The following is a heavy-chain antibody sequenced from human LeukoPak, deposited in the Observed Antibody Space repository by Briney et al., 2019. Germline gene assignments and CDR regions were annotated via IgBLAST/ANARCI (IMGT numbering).Heavy chain of an antibody. D-gene: IGHD6-19*01. V-gene: IGHV3-33*01. CDR1: GFTFSSYG. CDR2: IWYDGSNK. Sequence: PGRSLRLSCAASGFTFSSYGMHWVRQAPGKGLEWVAVIWYDGSNKYYADSVKGRFTISRDNSKNTLYLQMNSLRAEDTAVYYCARDSYSSGWQRLFDYWGQGTLVTVSS. J-gene: IGHJ4*02. CDR3: ARDSYSSGWQRLFDY.